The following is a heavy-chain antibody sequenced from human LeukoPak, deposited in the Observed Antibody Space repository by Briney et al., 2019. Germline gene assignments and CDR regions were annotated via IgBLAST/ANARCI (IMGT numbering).Heavy chain of an antibody. Sequence: PGGSLRLSCAASGFSVSSSFMGWVRQAPGKGLEWVASIKEDGSETYYVDSVKGRFTISRDNAKNSLYLQMNSLRAEDTAVYYCARDLHPRYYLPDYWGQGTLVTVSS. J-gene: IGHJ4*02. CDR2: IKEDGSET. D-gene: IGHD1-26*01. V-gene: IGHV3-7*04. CDR1: GFSVSSSF. CDR3: ARDLHPRYYLPDY.